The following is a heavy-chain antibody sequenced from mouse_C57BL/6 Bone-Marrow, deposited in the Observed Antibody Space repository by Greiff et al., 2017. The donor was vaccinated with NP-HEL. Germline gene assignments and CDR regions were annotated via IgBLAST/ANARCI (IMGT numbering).Heavy chain of an antibody. Sequence: EVKVVESGPELVKPGDSVKISCKASGYSFTGYFMNWVMQSHGKSLEWIGRINPYNGDTFYNQKFKGKATLTVDKSSSTAHMELRSLTSEDSAVYYCARWIFDYWGQGTTLTVSS. J-gene: IGHJ2*01. CDR1: GYSFTGYF. CDR2: INPYNGDT. CDR3: ARWIFDY. V-gene: IGHV1-20*01.